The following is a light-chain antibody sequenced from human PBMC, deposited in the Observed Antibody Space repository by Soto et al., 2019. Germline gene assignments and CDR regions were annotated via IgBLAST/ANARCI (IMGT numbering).Light chain of an antibody. CDR3: CAYTNSGTLV. V-gene: IGLV2-23*01. CDR1: SSDVGRYNL. J-gene: IGLJ3*02. Sequence: QSVLTQPASVSGSPGQSITISCIGTSSDVGRYNLVSWYQQYPGKAPKLMIYEGTERPSGVSNRFSGSKSGNTASLTISGLQAEDEADYYCCAYTNSGTLVFGGGTKLTVL. CDR2: EGT.